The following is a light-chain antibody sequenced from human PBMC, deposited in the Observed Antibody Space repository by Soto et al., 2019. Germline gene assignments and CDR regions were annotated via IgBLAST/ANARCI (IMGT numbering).Light chain of an antibody. CDR2: GAS. CDR3: QQYGSSGT. CDR1: QSVSNNY. Sequence: DIGLTQSPGTLSLSPGERATVSCRASQSVSNNYLAWYQQKPGQAPRLLIYGASNRATGIPDRFSGSGSGTDFTLTISRLEPEDFAVYYCQQYGSSGTFGQGTKVDIK. V-gene: IGKV3-20*01. J-gene: IGKJ1*01.